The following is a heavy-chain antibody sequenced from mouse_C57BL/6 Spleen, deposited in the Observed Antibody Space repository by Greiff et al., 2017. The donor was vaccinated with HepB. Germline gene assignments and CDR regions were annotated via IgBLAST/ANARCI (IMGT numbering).Heavy chain of an antibody. D-gene: IGHD1-1*01. CDR1: GFNIKDDY. J-gene: IGHJ2*01. CDR2: IDPENGDT. Sequence: VQLKESGAELVRPGASVKLSCTASGFNIKDDYMHWVKQRPEQGLEWIGWIDPENGDTEYASKFQGKATITADTSSNTAYLQLSSLTSEDTAVYYCTTGTDYGSFDYWGQGTTLTVSS. V-gene: IGHV14-4*01. CDR3: TTGTDYGSFDY.